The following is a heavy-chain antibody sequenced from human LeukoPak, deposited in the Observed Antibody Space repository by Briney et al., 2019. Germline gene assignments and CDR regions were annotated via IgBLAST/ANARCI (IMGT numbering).Heavy chain of an antibody. CDR1: GYTFTSYD. J-gene: IGHJ6*02. CDR3: ATQLMTTVTTSPWDYYYYGMDV. CDR2: MNPNSGNT. Sequence: GASVKVSCKASGYTFTSYDINWVRQATGQGLEWMGWMNPNSGNTGYAQKFQGRVTMTEDTSTDTAYMELSSLRSEDTAVYYCATQLMTTVTTSPWDYYYYGMDVWGQGTTVTVSS. V-gene: IGHV1-8*01. D-gene: IGHD4-17*01.